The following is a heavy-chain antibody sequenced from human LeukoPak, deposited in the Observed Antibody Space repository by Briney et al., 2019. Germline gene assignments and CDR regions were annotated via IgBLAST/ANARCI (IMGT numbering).Heavy chain of an antibody. Sequence: GSLRLSCAASGLTFSDYYMSWIRQAPGKGLEWIGEINHSGSTNYNPSLKSRVTISVDTSKNQFSLKLSSVTAADTAVYYCARRYCSSTSCYDPLGGFDYWGQGTLVTVSS. CDR1: GLTFSDYY. D-gene: IGHD2-2*01. CDR3: ARRYCSSTSCYDPLGGFDY. CDR2: INHSGST. J-gene: IGHJ4*02. V-gene: IGHV4-34*01.